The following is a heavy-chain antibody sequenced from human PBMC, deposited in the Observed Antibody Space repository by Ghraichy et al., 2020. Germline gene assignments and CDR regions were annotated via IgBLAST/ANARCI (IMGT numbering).Heavy chain of an antibody. Sequence: SQTLSLTCTVSGGSISTYYWNWIRQPPGKGLEWIGFVHNSGNINYNPYLKNRVTMSIDTSKNQFSLKLTSVTSADTAVYYCARKGYYDSSEDYWGQGTLVTVSS. CDR1: GGSISTYY. D-gene: IGHD3-22*01. CDR3: ARKGYYDSSEDY. CDR2: VHNSGNI. V-gene: IGHV4-4*09. J-gene: IGHJ4*02.